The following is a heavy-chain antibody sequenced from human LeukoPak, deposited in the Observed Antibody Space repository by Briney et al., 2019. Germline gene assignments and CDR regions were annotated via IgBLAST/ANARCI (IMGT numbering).Heavy chain of an antibody. CDR1: GGSISTYY. Sequence: SETLSLTCIVSGGSISTYYWSWIRQPPGKGLEWIGYIYYSGSTNYNPSLKSRVTISVDTSKNQFSLKLSSVTDADTAVYYCARASRGWYGLFDYWGQGTLVTVSS. CDR2: IYYSGST. J-gene: IGHJ4*02. D-gene: IGHD6-19*01. V-gene: IGHV4-59*01. CDR3: ARASRGWYGLFDY.